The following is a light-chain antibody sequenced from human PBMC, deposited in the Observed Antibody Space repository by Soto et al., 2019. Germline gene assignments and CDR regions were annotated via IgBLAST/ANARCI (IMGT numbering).Light chain of an antibody. Sequence: DIQMTQSPSSLSASVGDRVTITCRASQSISSYVNWYQQKPGKAPKLLIYAASSLQSGVPSRFSGSGSGTDCTLTISSLQPEDFATYYCQQSNSTPLTVGGGTKVEIK. V-gene: IGKV1-39*01. J-gene: IGKJ4*01. CDR3: QQSNSTPLT. CDR1: QSISSY. CDR2: AAS.